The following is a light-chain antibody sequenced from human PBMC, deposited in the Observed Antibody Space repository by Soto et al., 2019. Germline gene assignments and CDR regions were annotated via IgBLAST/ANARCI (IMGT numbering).Light chain of an antibody. CDR3: CSYAGSSTYV. CDR1: SSDVGTYSL. J-gene: IGLJ1*01. Sequence: QSALTQPASVSGSPGQSIIISCTGASSDVGTYSLVSWYQQHPGKAPKLMIYAGSRRPSGVSNRFSGSKSGNTASLTISGLQAEDEADYYCCSYAGSSTYVFGTGTKVTVL. V-gene: IGLV2-23*01. CDR2: AGS.